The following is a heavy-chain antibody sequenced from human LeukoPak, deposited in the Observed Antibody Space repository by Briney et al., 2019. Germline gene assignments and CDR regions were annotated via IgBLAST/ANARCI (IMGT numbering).Heavy chain of an antibody. V-gene: IGHV3-23*01. CDR1: GFTFSSYA. D-gene: IGHD3-22*01. CDR2: ISGSGGST. Sequence: GGSLRLSCAASGFTFSSYAMSWVRQAPGKGLEWVSAISGSGGSTYYADSVKGRFTISRDNSKNTLYLQMNSLRAEDTAVYYCAKEGSDSSGYYSYYYYYYMDVWGKGTTVTISS. CDR3: AKEGSDSSGYYSYYYYYYMDV. J-gene: IGHJ6*03.